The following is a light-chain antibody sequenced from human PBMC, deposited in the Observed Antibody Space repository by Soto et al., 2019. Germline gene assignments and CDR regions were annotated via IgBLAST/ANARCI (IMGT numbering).Light chain of an antibody. CDR3: QQYDTYSWK. CDR1: QTISTW. CDR2: DAS. J-gene: IGKJ1*01. V-gene: IGKV1-5*01. Sequence: DIQMTHSPSTLSASVVDRVTITCRASQTISTWLAWYRQKPGKAPKLLIYDASSLESGVPSRFSGSGSGTEFILTISSLQPDDFATYYCQQYDTYSWKFGQGTKVDIK.